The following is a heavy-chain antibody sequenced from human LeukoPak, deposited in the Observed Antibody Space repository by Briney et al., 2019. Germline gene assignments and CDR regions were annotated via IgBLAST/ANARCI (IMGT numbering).Heavy chain of an antibody. J-gene: IGHJ4*02. Sequence: PGGSLRLSCAASGITFSSYAMTWVRQAPGKGLEWVASIRNNGATTDYADSVKGRFNISRDNSKNTLYLQMNSLRAEDTAVYYCAKAYHDSGCLIDYWGQGTLVTVSS. CDR2: IRNNGATT. CDR1: GITFSSYA. D-gene: IGHD6-19*01. CDR3: AKAYHDSGCLIDY. V-gene: IGHV3-23*01.